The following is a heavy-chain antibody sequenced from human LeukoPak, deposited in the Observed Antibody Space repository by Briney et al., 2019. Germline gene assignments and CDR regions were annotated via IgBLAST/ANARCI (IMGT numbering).Heavy chain of an antibody. Sequence: ASVKVSCKASGYTFTSYGISWVRQAPGQGLERLGWISAYNGKTNYAQKLQGRVTMTTDTSTSTAYMELRSLRSDDTAVYYCARESRTYYYDSSGYPDYWGQGTLVTVSS. CDR3: ARESRTYYYDSSGYPDY. V-gene: IGHV1-18*01. J-gene: IGHJ4*02. D-gene: IGHD3-22*01. CDR1: GYTFTSYG. CDR2: ISAYNGKT.